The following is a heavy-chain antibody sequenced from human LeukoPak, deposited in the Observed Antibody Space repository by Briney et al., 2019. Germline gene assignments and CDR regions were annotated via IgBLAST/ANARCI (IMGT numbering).Heavy chain of an antibody. CDR2: IYYSGST. D-gene: IGHD3-10*01. Sequence: PSETLSLTCTVSGGSISSYYWSWIRQPPGKGLEWIGYIYYSGSTNYNPSLKSRVTISVDTSKNQFSLKLSSVTAADTAVYYCARAYYYGSGSLVDWFDPWGQGTLGTVSS. J-gene: IGHJ5*02. CDR3: ARAYYYGSGSLVDWFDP. CDR1: GGSISSYY. V-gene: IGHV4-59*01.